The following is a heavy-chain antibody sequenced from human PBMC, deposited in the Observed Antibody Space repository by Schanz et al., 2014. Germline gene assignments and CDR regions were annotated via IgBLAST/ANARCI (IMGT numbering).Heavy chain of an antibody. V-gene: IGHV3-33*01. Sequence: QVQLVESGGGVVQFGRSLRLSCVASGFTFSSYGMHWVRQAPGKGLEWVAVIWYDENNKYYADSVKGRFTMSRDNSKNTLYLQMNSLRAEDTAVYYCARASYRRKINFDYWGRGTLVTVSS. CDR2: IWYDENNK. D-gene: IGHD3-10*01. CDR1: GFTFSSYG. J-gene: IGHJ4*02. CDR3: ARASYRRKINFDY.